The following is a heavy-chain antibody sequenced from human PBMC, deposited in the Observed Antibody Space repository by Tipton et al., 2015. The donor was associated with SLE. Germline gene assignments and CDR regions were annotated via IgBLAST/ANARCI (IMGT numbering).Heavy chain of an antibody. J-gene: IGHJ4*02. D-gene: IGHD3-22*01. Sequence: WGWVRQSPGKGLEWIATFYSSGSPNSRSPYYSPSLKSRVTISVDTSKNQFSLKLSSMTAADTAVYYCASIRYYYDSSGYYSPFDYWGQGTLVTVSS. V-gene: IGHV4-39*07. CDR3: ASIRYYYDSSGYYSPFDY. CDR2: FYSSGSPNSRSP.